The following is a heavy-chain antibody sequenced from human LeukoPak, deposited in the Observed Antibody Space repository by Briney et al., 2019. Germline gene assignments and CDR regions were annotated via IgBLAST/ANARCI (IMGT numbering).Heavy chain of an antibody. V-gene: IGHV1-2*02. Sequence: ASVKVSCKASGYTFTGYYMHWVRQAPGQGLEWMGWINPNSGGTNYAQKLQGRVTMTTDTSTSTAYMELRSLRSDDTAVYYCARSGPSRYYDSSGYSDYWGQGTLVTVSS. J-gene: IGHJ4*02. CDR2: INPNSGGT. D-gene: IGHD3-22*01. CDR1: GYTFTGYY. CDR3: ARSGPSRYYDSSGYSDY.